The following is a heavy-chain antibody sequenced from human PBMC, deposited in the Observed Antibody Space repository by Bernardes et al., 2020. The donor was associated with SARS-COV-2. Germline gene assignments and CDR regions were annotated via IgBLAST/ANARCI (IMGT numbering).Heavy chain of an antibody. V-gene: IGHV3-53*01. J-gene: IGHJ6*02. CDR1: GFTVSTNY. CDR2: LYSGGDT. CDR3: ASIMSEGHYYYYYGMDV. D-gene: IGHD3-16*01. Sequence: GGSLRLSCAASGFTVSTNYMSWVRQAPGKGLEWVSVLYSGGDTYYADSVKGRFTISRDNSRNTLYLQMNSLRAEDTAVYYCASIMSEGHYYYYYGMDVWGQGTTVTVSS.